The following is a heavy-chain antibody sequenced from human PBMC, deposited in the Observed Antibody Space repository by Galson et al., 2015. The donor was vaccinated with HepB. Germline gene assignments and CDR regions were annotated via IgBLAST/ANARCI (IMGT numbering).Heavy chain of an antibody. V-gene: IGHV4-4*02. D-gene: IGHD6-19*01. CDR1: GDSISSNNNW. CDR3: AHSSGWYSLDY. J-gene: IGHJ4*02. CDR2: ISHSGTT. Sequence: SETLSLTCTVSGDSISSNNNWWKWVRQPPGKGLEWIGEISHSGTTSYNPSVKSRVTLSLDKSKNQFSLKLTYVTAADTAVYYCAHSSGWYSLDYWGQGTLVTVSS.